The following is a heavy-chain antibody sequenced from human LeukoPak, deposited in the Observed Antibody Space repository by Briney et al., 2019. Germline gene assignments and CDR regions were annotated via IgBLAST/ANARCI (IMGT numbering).Heavy chain of an antibody. V-gene: IGHV4-34*01. D-gene: IGHD4-23*01. CDR3: ARGLRWLPGDY. CDR2: INHSGST. J-gene: IGHJ4*02. CDR1: GGSFGGYY. Sequence: SETLSLTCAVYGGSFGGYYWSWIRQPPGKGLEWIGEINHSGSTNYNPSLNSRVTISVDTSKNQFSLKLSSVTAADTAVYYCARGLRWLPGDYWGQGTLVTVSS.